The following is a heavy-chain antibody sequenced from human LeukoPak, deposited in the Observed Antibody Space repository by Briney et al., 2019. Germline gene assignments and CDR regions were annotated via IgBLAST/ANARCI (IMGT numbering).Heavy chain of an antibody. V-gene: IGHV4-30-2*01. Sequence: SSETLSLTCTVSGGSISSGGYYWSWIRQPPGKGLEWIGYIYHSGSTYYNPSLKSRVTISVDRSKNRFSLKLSSVTAADTAVYYCARESPRGYSGSYYADYWGQGTLVTVSS. CDR2: IYHSGST. CDR1: GGSISSGGYY. J-gene: IGHJ4*02. CDR3: ARESPRGYSGSYYADY. D-gene: IGHD1-26*01.